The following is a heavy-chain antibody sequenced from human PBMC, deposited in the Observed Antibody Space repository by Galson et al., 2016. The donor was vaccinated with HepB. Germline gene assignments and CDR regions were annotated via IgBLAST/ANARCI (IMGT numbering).Heavy chain of an antibody. CDR1: GFSVSSKY. CDR2: IYSGGST. D-gene: IGHD6-19*01. Sequence: SLRLSCAASGFSVSSKYMSWVRQAPGKGLEWVSVIYSGGSTYYADSVKGRFTISRDNSKNTLYLQMNSLRAEDTAVYYCARLGAVAGTVGYWGQGTLVTVSS. J-gene: IGHJ4*02. V-gene: IGHV3-53*01. CDR3: ARLGAVAGTVGY.